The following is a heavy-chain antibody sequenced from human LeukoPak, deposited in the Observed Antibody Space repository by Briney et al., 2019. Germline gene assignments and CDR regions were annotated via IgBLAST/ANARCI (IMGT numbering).Heavy chain of an antibody. D-gene: IGHD3-10*01. CDR2: IYYSGST. J-gene: IGHJ6*02. Sequence: PSETLSLTCTVSGRSISSEYWSWVRQPPGKGLEWIGYIYYSGSTNYNPSLKSRVTISVDTSKNQFSLKLSSVTAADTAVFYCASDLRHIYHYGSGSYYSPDYYYYGMDVWGQGTTVTVSS. CDR1: GRSISSEY. V-gene: IGHV4-59*01. CDR3: ASDLRHIYHYGSGSYYSPDYYYYGMDV.